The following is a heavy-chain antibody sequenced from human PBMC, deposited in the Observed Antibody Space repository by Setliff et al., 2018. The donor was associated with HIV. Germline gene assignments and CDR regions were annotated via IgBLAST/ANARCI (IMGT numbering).Heavy chain of an antibody. Sequence: PSETLSLTCTVSGGSISRGSYYWSWIRQPAGKGLEWIGRIYTSGSTNYNPSLKSRVTISVDPSKNQFSLKLSSVTAADTSVYYCARATAMVFDYWGQGTLVTVSS. CDR1: GGSISRGSYY. CDR2: IYTSGST. V-gene: IGHV4-61*02. D-gene: IGHD5-18*01. J-gene: IGHJ4*02. CDR3: ARATAMVFDY.